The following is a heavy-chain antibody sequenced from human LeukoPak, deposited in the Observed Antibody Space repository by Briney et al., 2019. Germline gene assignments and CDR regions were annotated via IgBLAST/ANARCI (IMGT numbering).Heavy chain of an antibody. CDR3: ARPRREVAALDY. CDR2: IYPDDSDT. CDR1: GYSFTTHW. V-gene: IGHV5-51*01. J-gene: IGHJ4*02. Sequence: GESLKISCKASGYSFTTHWIGWVRPKPGKGPEWMGIIYPDDSDTRYSPSFQGQVNISADQSSNTTYLQWSSLKASDTAIYYCARPRREVAALDYWGQGTLVTVSS. D-gene: IGHD6-6*01.